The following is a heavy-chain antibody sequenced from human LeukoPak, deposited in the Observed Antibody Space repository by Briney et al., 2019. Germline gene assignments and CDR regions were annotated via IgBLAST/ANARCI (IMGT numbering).Heavy chain of an antibody. Sequence: SETLSLTCTVSGGSISSYYWSWIRQPPGKGLEWIGYIYYSGSTNYNPSLKSRLTISVDTSNNQFSLKLSSVTAADTAVYYCARGGSYRSFDYWGQGTLVIVSS. CDR1: GGSISSYY. CDR2: IYYSGST. V-gene: IGHV4-59*01. CDR3: ARGGSYRSFDY. J-gene: IGHJ4*02. D-gene: IGHD3-16*02.